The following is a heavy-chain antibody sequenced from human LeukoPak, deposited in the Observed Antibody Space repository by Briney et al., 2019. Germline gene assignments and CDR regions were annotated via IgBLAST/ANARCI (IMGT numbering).Heavy chain of an antibody. J-gene: IGHJ4*02. D-gene: IGHD3-22*01. CDR1: GYTFTSYD. CDR3: ARTDYYDSSGYYYVGSPY. V-gene: IGHV1-8*01. Sequence: ASVKVSCKASGYTFTSYDTNWVRQATGQGLEWMGWMNPNSGNTGYAQKFQGRVTMTRNTSISTAYMELSSLRSEDTAVYYCARTDYYDSSGYYYVGSPYWGQGTLVTVSS. CDR2: MNPNSGNT.